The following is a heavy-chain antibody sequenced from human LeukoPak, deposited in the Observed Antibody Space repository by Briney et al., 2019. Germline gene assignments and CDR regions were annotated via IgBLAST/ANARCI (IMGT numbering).Heavy chain of an antibody. D-gene: IGHD6-19*01. CDR3: ARRPVAEFDY. Sequence: PSETLSLTCTVSGASISSSSYYWGWIRQPPGKGLEWIGNIYYSGSTYYNPSLKSRLTISVDTSKNQFSLKLSSVTAADTAVNYCARRPVAEFDYWGQGTLVTVSS. V-gene: IGHV4-39*01. CDR1: GASISSSSYY. CDR2: IYYSGST. J-gene: IGHJ4*02.